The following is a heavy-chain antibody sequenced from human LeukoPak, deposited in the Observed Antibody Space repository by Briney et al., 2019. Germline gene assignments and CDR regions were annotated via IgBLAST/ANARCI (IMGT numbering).Heavy chain of an antibody. V-gene: IGHV3-30*01. CDR1: GFTFSSYA. Sequence: GGSLRLSCAASGFTFSSYAMHWVRQAPGKGLEWVAVISYDGSNKYYADSVKGRFTISRDNSKNTLYLQMNSLRAEDTAVYYCPRGPGYFDYWRQGTLVTVSS. CDR2: ISYDGSNK. J-gene: IGHJ4*02. CDR3: PRGPGYFDY.